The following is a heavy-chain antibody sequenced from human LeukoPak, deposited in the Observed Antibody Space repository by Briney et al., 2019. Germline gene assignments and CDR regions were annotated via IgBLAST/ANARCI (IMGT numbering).Heavy chain of an antibody. CDR1: GFTFSSYA. CDR2: ISGSGGST. CDR3: ANQGRYCSGGSCYPFDL. V-gene: IGHV3-23*01. Sequence: GGSLRLSCAASGFTFSSYAMSWVRQAPGKGLEWVSAISGSGGSTYYADSVKGRFTISRDNSKNTLYPQMNSLRAEDTAVYYCANQGRYCSGGSCYPFDLWGRGTLVTVSS. D-gene: IGHD2-15*01. J-gene: IGHJ2*01.